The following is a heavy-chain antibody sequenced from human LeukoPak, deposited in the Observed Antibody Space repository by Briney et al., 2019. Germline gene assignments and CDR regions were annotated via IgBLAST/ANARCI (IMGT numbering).Heavy chain of an antibody. CDR3: AKRGHCSSTSCYSHAFDI. CDR1: GFTFSSYA. D-gene: IGHD2-2*01. J-gene: IGHJ3*02. Sequence: GGSLRLSCAASGFTFSSYAMSWVRQAPGKGLEWVSAISGSGGSTYYADSVKGRFTISRDNSKNTLHLQMNSLRAEDTAVYYCAKRGHCSSTSCYSHAFDIWGQGTMVTVSS. CDR2: ISGSGGST. V-gene: IGHV3-23*01.